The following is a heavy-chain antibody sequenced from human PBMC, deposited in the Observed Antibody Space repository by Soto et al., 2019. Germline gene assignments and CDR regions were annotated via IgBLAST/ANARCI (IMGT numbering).Heavy chain of an antibody. Sequence: QVQLVQSGAEVKKPGASVKVSCKASGYTFTSYDINWVRQATGQGLEWMGWMNPNSGNTGYAQQFQGRVTMTRNTSISTADMELSSLRSEDTSVYYCVRVGYYYDSSSYYLSFDYWGQGTLVTVSS. CDR3: VRVGYYYDSSSYYLSFDY. CDR2: MNPNSGNT. CDR1: GYTFTSYD. V-gene: IGHV1-8*01. J-gene: IGHJ4*02. D-gene: IGHD3-22*01.